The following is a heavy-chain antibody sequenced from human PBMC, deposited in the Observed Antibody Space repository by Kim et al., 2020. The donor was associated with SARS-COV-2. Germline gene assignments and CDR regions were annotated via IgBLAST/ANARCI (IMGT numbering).Heavy chain of an antibody. V-gene: IGHV4-59*13. Sequence: SETLSLTCTVSGGSISSYYWSWIRQPPGKGLEWIGYIYYSGSTNYNPSLKSRVTISVDTSKNQFSLKLSSVTAADTAVYYCASGWVSGSGSYQFDYWGQGTLVTVSS. D-gene: IGHD3-10*01. J-gene: IGHJ4*02. CDR3: ASGWVSGSGSYQFDY. CDR2: IYYSGST. CDR1: GGSISSYY.